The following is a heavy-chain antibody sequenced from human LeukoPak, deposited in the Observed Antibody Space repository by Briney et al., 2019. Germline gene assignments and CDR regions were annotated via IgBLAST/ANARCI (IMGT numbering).Heavy chain of an antibody. CDR1: GFTFSSYA. Sequence: GGSLRLSCAASGFTFSSYAMSWVRQAPGKGLEWVSAISGSGGSTYYADSVKGRFTISRDNSKNTPYLQMNSLRAEDTAVYYCAKDGYSSGWFNTYWGQGTLVTVSS. J-gene: IGHJ4*02. V-gene: IGHV3-23*01. D-gene: IGHD6-19*01. CDR2: ISGSGGST. CDR3: AKDGYSSGWFNTY.